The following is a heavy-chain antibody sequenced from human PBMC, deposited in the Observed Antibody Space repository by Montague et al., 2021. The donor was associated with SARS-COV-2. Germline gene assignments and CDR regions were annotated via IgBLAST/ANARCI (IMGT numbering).Heavy chain of an antibody. D-gene: IGHD2-21*01. CDR2: ISSNGKT. Sequence: SETLSLTCTVSGGSINDHYRSWIRQSPGKGLEWIGYISSNGKTNYNPSLKSRVTISVDTSKNQFSLKLSSVTAADTAVYHCARGGGHSADYYYYGMDVWGQGTTVTVCS. J-gene: IGHJ6*02. CDR3: ARGGGHSADYYYYGMDV. V-gene: IGHV4-59*11. CDR1: GGSINDHY.